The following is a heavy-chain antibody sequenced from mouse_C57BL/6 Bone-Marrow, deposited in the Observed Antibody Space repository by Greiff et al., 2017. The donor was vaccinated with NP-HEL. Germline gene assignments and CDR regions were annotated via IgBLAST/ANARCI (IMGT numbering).Heavy chain of an antibody. Sequence: EVQLQQSGGGLVQPKGSLKLSCAASGFTFNTYAMHWVRQAPGKGLEWVARIRSKSSNYATYYADSVKDRFTISRDDSQSMLYLQMNNLKTEDTAMYYCVRDRGYDGYYWFAYWGQGTLVTVAA. D-gene: IGHD2-3*01. CDR3: VRDRGYDGYYWFAY. CDR1: GFTFNTYA. J-gene: IGHJ3*01. V-gene: IGHV10-3*01. CDR2: IRSKSSNYAT.